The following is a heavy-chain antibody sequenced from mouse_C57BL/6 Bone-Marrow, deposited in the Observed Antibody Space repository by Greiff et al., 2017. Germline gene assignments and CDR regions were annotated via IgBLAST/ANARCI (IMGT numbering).Heavy chain of an antibody. J-gene: IGHJ4*01. V-gene: IGHV1-80*01. CDR3: ATCYGSSLYYAMDY. CDR2: IYPGDGDT. D-gene: IGHD1-1*01. Sequence: VQRVESGAELVKPGASVKISCKASGYAFSSYWMNWVKQRPGKGLEWIGQIYPGDGDTNYHGKFKGTATLTADKSSSTAYMPLSSLTSEDSAVYFCATCYGSSLYYAMDYWGQGTSVTVSS. CDR1: GYAFSSYW.